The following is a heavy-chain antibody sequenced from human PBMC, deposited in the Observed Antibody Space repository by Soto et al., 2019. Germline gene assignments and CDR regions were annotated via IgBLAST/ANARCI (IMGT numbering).Heavy chain of an antibody. V-gene: IGHV4-30-4*01. Sequence: PSEPLSLTCTVSGGSISSGDYYWSWIRQPPGKGLEWIGYIYYSGSTYYNPSLKSRVTISVDTSKNQFSLKLSSVTAADTAVYYCARALWFGESPLLYNWFDPWGQGTLVTVSS. CDR3: ARALWFGESPLLYNWFDP. CDR1: GGSISSGDYY. D-gene: IGHD3-10*01. J-gene: IGHJ5*02. CDR2: IYYSGST.